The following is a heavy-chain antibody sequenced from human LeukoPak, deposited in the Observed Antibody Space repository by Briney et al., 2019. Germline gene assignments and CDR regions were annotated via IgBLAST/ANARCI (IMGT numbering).Heavy chain of an antibody. CDR2: IYYSGST. V-gene: IGHV4-59*12. J-gene: IGHJ4*02. CDR1: GGSISSYY. D-gene: IGHD3-16*01. CDR3: ARDSGSWGIDY. Sequence: SETLSLTCTVSGGSISSYYWSWIRQPPGEGLEWIGYIYYSGSTNYNPSLKSRVTMSVDTSKNQFSLKLSSVTAADTAVYYCARDSGSWGIDYWGQGTLVTVSS.